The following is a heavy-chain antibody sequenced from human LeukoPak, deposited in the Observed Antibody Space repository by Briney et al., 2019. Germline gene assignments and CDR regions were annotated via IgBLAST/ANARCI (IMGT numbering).Heavy chain of an antibody. J-gene: IGHJ4*02. Sequence: SETLSLTCTVSGGSISSYYWSWIRQPAGKGLEWIGRICTSGSTNYNPSLKSRVTMSVDTSKNQFSLKLSSVTAADTAVYYCASLGSSATNFDYWGQGTLVTVSS. CDR2: ICTSGST. CDR3: ASLGSSATNFDY. CDR1: GGSISSYY. D-gene: IGHD6-25*01. V-gene: IGHV4-4*07.